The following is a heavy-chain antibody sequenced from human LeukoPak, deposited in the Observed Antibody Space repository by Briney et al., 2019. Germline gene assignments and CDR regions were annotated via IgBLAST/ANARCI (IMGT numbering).Heavy chain of an antibody. CDR3: ARDIVSGWYNWFDP. Sequence: GGSLRLSCAASRFTFSSYWMSWVRQAPGKGLEWVANIKQDGTEKYYVDSVKGRFTISRDNAKNSLYLQMNSLRAEDTAVYYCARDIVSGWYNWFDPWGQGTLVTVSS. CDR2: IKQDGTEK. J-gene: IGHJ5*02. CDR1: RFTFSSYW. V-gene: IGHV3-7*01. D-gene: IGHD6-19*01.